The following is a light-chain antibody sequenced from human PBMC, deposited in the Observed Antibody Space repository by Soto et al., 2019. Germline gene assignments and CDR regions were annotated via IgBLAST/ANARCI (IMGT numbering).Light chain of an antibody. CDR1: QSINSY. CDR3: QQSYSTLFT. J-gene: IGKJ3*01. V-gene: IGKV1-39*01. CDR2: AAS. Sequence: DIQMTQSPSSLSASVGDRVTITCRASQSINSYLNWYQQKPGKAPKLLIYAASSLQSGVPSRFSGSGSGTDFTLTISSLQPEDFVTYYCQQSYSTLFTFGPGTKVDIK.